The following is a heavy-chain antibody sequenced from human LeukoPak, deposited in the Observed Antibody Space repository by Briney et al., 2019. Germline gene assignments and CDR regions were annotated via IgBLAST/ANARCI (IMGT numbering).Heavy chain of an antibody. Sequence: GGSLRLSCAASGFTFSSYAMHWVRQAPGKGLEWVAVISYDGSNKYYADSVKGRFTISRDNSKNTPFLQINSLRAEDTAVYYCARDVAQYVVVPAAMGADHWGQGTLVTVSS. D-gene: IGHD2-2*01. CDR1: GFTFSSYA. CDR3: ARDVAQYVVVPAAMGADH. J-gene: IGHJ4*02. V-gene: IGHV3-30*04. CDR2: ISYDGSNK.